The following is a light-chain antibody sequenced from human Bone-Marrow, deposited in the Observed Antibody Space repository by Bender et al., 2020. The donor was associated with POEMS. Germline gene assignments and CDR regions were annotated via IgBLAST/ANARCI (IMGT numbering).Light chain of an antibody. CDR1: KLGDKH. CDR2: QDT. Sequence: SYKLNQPPSVSVSPGQTASITCSGDKLGDKHACWYQQKPGQSPVLVIYQDTKRPSGIPERFSGSISGNTATLTISGTQAMDEADYYCQAWDGSTAVFGTGTEVVVL. V-gene: IGLV3-1*01. J-gene: IGLJ1*01. CDR3: QAWDGSTAV.